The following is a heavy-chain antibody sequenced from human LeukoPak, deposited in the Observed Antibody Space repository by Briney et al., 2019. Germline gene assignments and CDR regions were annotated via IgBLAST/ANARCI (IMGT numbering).Heavy chain of an antibody. V-gene: IGHV1-69*06. D-gene: IGHD5-24*01. CDR1: GGTFSSYA. J-gene: IGHJ4*02. CDR2: IIPIFGTA. Sequence: SVKVSCKASGGTFSSYAISWVRQAPGQGLEWMGGIIPIFGTANYAQKFQGRVTITADKSTSTAYMELSSLRAEDTAVYYCARERDSEWLPRSYYFDYWGQGTLVTVSS. CDR3: ARERDSEWLPRSYYFDY.